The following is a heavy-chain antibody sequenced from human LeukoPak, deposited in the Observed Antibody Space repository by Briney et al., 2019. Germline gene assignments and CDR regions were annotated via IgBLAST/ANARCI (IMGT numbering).Heavy chain of an antibody. CDR1: GYTFTGYY. CDR3: ARGGYYDSSGFDN. V-gene: IGHV1-2*02. CDR2: INPNSGGT. D-gene: IGHD3-22*01. Sequence: ASVKVSCKASGYTFTGYYMHWVRQAPGQGLEWMGWINPNSGGTNYAQKFQGRVTMTRDTSISTAYMELTGLGSDDTAVYYCARGGYYDSSGFDNWGQGTLVTVSS. J-gene: IGHJ4*02.